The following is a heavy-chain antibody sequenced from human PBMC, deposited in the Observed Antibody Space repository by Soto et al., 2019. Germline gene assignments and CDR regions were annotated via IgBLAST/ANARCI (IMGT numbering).Heavy chain of an antibody. CDR2: ISYDGSNK. Sequence: QVRLVESGGGVVQPGRSLRLSCAASGFTFSSYAMHWVRQAPGKGLEWVAVISYDGSNKYYADSVKGRFTISRDNSKNTLYLQMNSLRAEDTAVYYCARGTGYSSAILDPWGQGTLVTVSS. J-gene: IGHJ5*02. D-gene: IGHD6-25*01. CDR1: GFTFSSYA. V-gene: IGHV3-30-3*01. CDR3: ARGTGYSSAILDP.